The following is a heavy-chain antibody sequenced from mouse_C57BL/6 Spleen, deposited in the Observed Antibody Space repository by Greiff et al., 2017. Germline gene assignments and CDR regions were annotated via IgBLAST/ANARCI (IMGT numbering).Heavy chain of an antibody. CDR1: GYSITSGYD. D-gene: IGHD2-1*01. CDR2: ISYSGST. Sequence: DVQLQESGPGMVKPSQSLSLTCTVTGYSITSGYDWHWIRHFPGNKLEWMGYISYSGSTNYNPSLKSRISITHDTSKNHFFLKLNSVTTEDTATYYCARDGNYGFAYWGQGTLVTVSA. V-gene: IGHV3-1*01. CDR3: ARDGNYGFAY. J-gene: IGHJ3*01.